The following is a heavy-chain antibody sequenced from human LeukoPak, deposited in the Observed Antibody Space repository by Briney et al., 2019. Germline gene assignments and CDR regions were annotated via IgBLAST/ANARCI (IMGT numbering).Heavy chain of an antibody. CDR3: VRDYGGNSFYFQH. J-gene: IGHJ1*01. CDR1: GYSISSGYY. CDR2: LYHSGST. V-gene: IGHV4-38-2*02. D-gene: IGHD4-23*01. Sequence: SDTLSLTCTVSGYSISSGYYWGWIRQPPGKGLEWIGSLYHSGSTYYNPSLKSRVTISVDTSKNQFSLKLSSVTAADTAVYYCVRDYGGNSFYFQHWGQGTLVTVSS.